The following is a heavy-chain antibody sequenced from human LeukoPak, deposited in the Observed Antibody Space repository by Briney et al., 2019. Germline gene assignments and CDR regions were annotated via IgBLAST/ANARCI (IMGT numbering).Heavy chain of an antibody. CDR1: GGSFSGYY. V-gene: IGHV4-34*01. CDR2: INHSGST. D-gene: IGHD4-17*01. Sequence: SETLSLTCAVYGGSFSGYYWSWIRQPPGKGLEWIGEINHSGSTNYNPSLKSRVTISVDTSKNQFSLKLSSVTAADTAVYYCASDYGDYGALWGLGTLVTVSS. J-gene: IGHJ4*02. CDR3: ASDYGDYGAL.